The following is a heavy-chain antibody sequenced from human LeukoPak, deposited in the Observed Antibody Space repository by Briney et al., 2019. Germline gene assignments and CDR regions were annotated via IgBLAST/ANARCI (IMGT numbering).Heavy chain of an antibody. Sequence: SETLSLTCAVYGGSFSGYYWSWIRQPPGKGLEWIGEINHSGSTNYNPSLKSRVTISVDTSKNQFSLKLSSVTAAATAVYYCARGRGYGSYSNLLHYFDYWGQGTLVTVSS. D-gene: IGHD1-26*01. CDR2: INHSGST. J-gene: IGHJ4*02. V-gene: IGHV4-34*01. CDR3: ARGRGYGSYSNLLHYFDY. CDR1: GGSFSGYY.